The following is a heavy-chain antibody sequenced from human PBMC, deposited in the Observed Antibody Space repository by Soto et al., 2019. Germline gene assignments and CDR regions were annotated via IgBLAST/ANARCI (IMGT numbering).Heavy chain of an antibody. J-gene: IGHJ5*02. CDR2: INPNSGGT. Sequence: ASVKVSCKASGYSLSGYYLHWVRQAPGQGPEWMGWINPNSGGTKYVQKFQGRVTMTRDTSISTVYLELSRLRSDDPAVYYCARGWGIAAPGPNWFDPWGQGTLVTVSS. V-gene: IGHV1-2*02. CDR3: ARGWGIAAPGPNWFDP. CDR1: GYSLSGYY. D-gene: IGHD6-13*01.